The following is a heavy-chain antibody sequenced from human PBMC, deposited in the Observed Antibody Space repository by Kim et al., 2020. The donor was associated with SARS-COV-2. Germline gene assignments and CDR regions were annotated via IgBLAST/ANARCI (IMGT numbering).Heavy chain of an antibody. V-gene: IGHV1-18*01. CDR1: GYIFTSYG. CDR3: ARHLGWFGELFSHYYYYMDV. CDR2: ISPYNGKT. D-gene: IGHD3-10*01. Sequence: ASVKVSCKASGYIFTSYGITWVRQAPGQGLECMGWISPYNGKTNYAQKLQGRVTLTTDTSTNTAYMELRSLRSDDTAVYYCARHLGWFGELFSHYYYYMDVWGEGTTVTVS. J-gene: IGHJ6*03.